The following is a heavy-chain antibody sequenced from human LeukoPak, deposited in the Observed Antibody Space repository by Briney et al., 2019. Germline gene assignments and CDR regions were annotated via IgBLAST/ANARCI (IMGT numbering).Heavy chain of an antibody. CDR3: VRDSYGGHRDFDF. D-gene: IGHD4-23*01. Sequence: SETLSLSCTVSGDSITTSNYHWGGIRQRPGKGLEWIGSIFRNGFTSYNPSLKSRVTIFVDTSKNQVSLKLNSVTAADTAVYHCVRDSYGGHRDFDFWGQGTLVTVSS. V-gene: IGHV4-39*01. J-gene: IGHJ4*02. CDR1: GDSITTSNYH. CDR2: IFRNGFT.